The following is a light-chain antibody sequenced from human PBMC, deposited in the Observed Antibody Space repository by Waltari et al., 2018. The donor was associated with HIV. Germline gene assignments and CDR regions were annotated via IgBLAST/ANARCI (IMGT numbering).Light chain of an antibody. CDR1: RSHVGGYYF. J-gene: IGLJ1*01. CDR2: GVS. Sequence: QSALTQPRPVSGSPGPSVTISCTGPRSHVGGYYFVSWYQQHPGKVPKLLVYGVSKRPSGVPDRFSGSKSGNTASLTISGLQVEDEGDYYCCSYAGGSRVFGTGTKVTVL. V-gene: IGLV2-11*01. CDR3: CSYAGGSRV.